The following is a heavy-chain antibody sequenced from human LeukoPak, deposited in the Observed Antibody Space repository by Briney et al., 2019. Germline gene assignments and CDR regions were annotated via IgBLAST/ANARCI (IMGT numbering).Heavy chain of an antibody. CDR1: GDSINIDY. V-gene: IGHV4-59*01. J-gene: IGHJ4*02. CDR2: IYSTGST. D-gene: IGHD3-9*01. Sequence: SETPSLTCTVSGDSINIDYWIWIRQPPGKGLEWIGYIYSTGSTDYNPSLKSRVTISIDTSRTRFSLKLNSLTAADTAIYYCARGSGYDGSRTWGQGTLVTVSS. CDR3: ARGSGYDGSRT.